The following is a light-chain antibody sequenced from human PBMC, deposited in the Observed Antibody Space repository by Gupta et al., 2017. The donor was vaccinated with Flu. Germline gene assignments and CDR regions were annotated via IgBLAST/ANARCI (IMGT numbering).Light chain of an antibody. J-gene: IGKJ1*01. Sequence: ATLSVSPGERATLSCRASQSVRSNIAWYQQKPGQAPRLLIYGASTRDTGIPARFSGSGSGTEFALTISSRQSEDFAVYYCQQYNNWPPWTFGQGTKVEIK. CDR2: GAS. CDR1: QSVRSN. V-gene: IGKV3-15*01. CDR3: QQYNNWPPWT.